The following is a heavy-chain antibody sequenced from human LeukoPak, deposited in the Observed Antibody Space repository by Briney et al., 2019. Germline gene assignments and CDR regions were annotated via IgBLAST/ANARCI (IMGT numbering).Heavy chain of an antibody. J-gene: IGHJ3*02. CDR3: AGYEYEGLNAFDI. Sequence: ASVKVSCKASGYTFTAYYMHWVRQAPGQGLEWMGWINPHSGGTNYAQKFQGRVTMTRDTSINTAYMELNRLSSDDTAVHFCAGYEYEGLNAFDIWGQGTMVTVSS. V-gene: IGHV1-2*02. CDR1: GYTFTAYY. CDR2: INPHSGGT. D-gene: IGHD3-16*01.